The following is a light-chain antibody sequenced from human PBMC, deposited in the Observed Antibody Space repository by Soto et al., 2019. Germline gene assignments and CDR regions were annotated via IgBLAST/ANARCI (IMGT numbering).Light chain of an antibody. Sequence: QSALTRTASVSGSPGQSITISCSGTSSDVGGSNYVSWYQQHPGEAPKLIIYDVSYRPSGVSNRFSGSKSGNTASLTISGHQPEDEAHYFCSSYTSSTPGVLFGGGTKLTVL. CDR3: SSYTSSTPGVL. CDR1: SSDVGGSNY. V-gene: IGLV2-14*03. CDR2: DVS. J-gene: IGLJ2*01.